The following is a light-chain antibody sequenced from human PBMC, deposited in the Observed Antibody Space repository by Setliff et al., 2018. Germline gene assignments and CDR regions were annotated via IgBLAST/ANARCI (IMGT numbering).Light chain of an antibody. CDR1: SSDVGVYNS. Sequence: QSALTQPASVSGSPGQSITISCTGTSSDVGVYNSVSWYQQHPGKAPKLMIYEVSNRPSWVSNRFSGSKSGNTASLTISGLQAEDEADYYCNSYTSRTSLQVFGTGTKGTVL. CDR2: EVS. V-gene: IGLV2-14*01. J-gene: IGLJ1*01. CDR3: NSYTSRTSLQV.